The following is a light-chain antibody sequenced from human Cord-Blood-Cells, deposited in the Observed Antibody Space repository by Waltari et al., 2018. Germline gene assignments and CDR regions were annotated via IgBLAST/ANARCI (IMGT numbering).Light chain of an antibody. V-gene: IGKV1-5*03. CDR2: KAS. CDR1: QSISSW. Sequence: DIQMTQSPSTLSASVGDRVTITCRASQSISSWLAWYQQKPGKAPKLLIYKASSLESGVPSRFSGSGSGTEFTLTISSLQPDEFATYYCQQYNSYWWTFGQGTKVEIK. J-gene: IGKJ1*01. CDR3: QQYNSYWWT.